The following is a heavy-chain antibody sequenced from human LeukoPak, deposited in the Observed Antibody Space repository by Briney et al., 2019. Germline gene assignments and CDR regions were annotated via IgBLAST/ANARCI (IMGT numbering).Heavy chain of an antibody. CDR1: GFTFSDYY. CDR3: ARGESSTSWASYYYYGVDV. Sequence: GGSLRLSCAASGFTFSDYYMSWIRQAPGKGLEWVSYISSSSSYTNYADSVKGRFTISRDNAKNSLYLQMNSLRAEDTAVYYCARGESSTSWASYYYYGVDVWGQGTLVTVSS. J-gene: IGHJ6*02. CDR2: ISSSSSYT. V-gene: IGHV3-11*05. D-gene: IGHD2-2*01.